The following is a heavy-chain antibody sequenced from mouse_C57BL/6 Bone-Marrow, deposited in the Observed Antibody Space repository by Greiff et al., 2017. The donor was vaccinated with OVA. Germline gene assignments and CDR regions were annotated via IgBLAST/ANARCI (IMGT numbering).Heavy chain of an antibody. CDR3: ARTLLGPSAWFAY. CDR2: IHPNSGST. Sequence: VQLQQPGAELVKPGASVKLSCKASGYTFTSYWMHWVKQRPGQGLEWIGMIHPNSGSTHYKEKFKSKATLTVEKSSSTAYMQLSSLTSEDSAVYYCARTLLGPSAWFAYWGQGTLVTVSA. D-gene: IGHD2-10*01. V-gene: IGHV1-64*01. CDR1: GYTFTSYW. J-gene: IGHJ3*01.